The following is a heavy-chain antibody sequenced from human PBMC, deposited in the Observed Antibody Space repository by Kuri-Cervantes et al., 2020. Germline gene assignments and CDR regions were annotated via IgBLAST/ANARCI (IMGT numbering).Heavy chain of an antibody. V-gene: IGHV4-39*01. CDR1: GGSISSSSYY. CDR2: IYYSGST. J-gene: IGHJ4*02. CDR3: ARLSTAAY. Sequence: GSLRLSCTVSGGSISSSSYYWGWIRQPPGKGLERIGSIYYSGSTYYNPSLKSRVTISVDTSKNQFSLKLSSVTAADTAVYYCARLSTAAYWGQGTLVTVSS. D-gene: IGHD2/OR15-2a*01.